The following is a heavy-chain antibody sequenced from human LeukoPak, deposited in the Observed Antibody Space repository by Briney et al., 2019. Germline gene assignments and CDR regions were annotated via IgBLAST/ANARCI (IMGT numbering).Heavy chain of an antibody. V-gene: IGHV3-11*01. Sequence: GGSLRLSCAASGFTFSDYYMSWIRQAPGKGLEWVSYISSSGSTIYYADSVKGRFTISRDNSKNTLYLQMNSLRAEDTAVYYCARGPSRSGSYDGNYYYYYGMDVWGQGTTVTVSS. J-gene: IGHJ6*02. CDR3: ARGPSRSGSYDGNYYYYYGMDV. CDR2: ISSSGSTI. D-gene: IGHD1-26*01. CDR1: GFTFSDYY.